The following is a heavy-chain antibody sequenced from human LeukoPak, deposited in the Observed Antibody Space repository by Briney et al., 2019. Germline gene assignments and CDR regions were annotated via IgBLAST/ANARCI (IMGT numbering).Heavy chain of an antibody. CDR3: ARDLQDIVVVPATHFDY. CDR2: IYHSGST. V-gene: IGHV4-39*07. Sequence: KPSETLSLTCTVSGGSISSSSYYWGWIRQPPGKGLEWIGSIYHSGSTYYNPSLKSRVTISVDTSKNQFSLKLNSVTAADTAVYYCARDLQDIVVVPATHFDYWGQGTLVTVSS. J-gene: IGHJ4*02. CDR1: GGSISSSSYY. D-gene: IGHD2-2*01.